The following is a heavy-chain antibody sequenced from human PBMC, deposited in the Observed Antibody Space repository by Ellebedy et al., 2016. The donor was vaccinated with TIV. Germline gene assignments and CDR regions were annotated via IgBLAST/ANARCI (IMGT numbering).Heavy chain of an antibody. D-gene: IGHD4-17*01. CDR1: GFIFRNYW. Sequence: GESLKISCAASGFIFRNYWMSWVRQAPGQGLEWLANINQDGSEKYYVDSVKGRFPISRDNAKNSVYLQMNSPRADDTAVYYCATDESYGDYLSPRHAFAVWGQGTTVTVSS. CDR2: INQDGSEK. J-gene: IGHJ3*01. CDR3: ATDESYGDYLSPRHAFAV. V-gene: IGHV3-7*01.